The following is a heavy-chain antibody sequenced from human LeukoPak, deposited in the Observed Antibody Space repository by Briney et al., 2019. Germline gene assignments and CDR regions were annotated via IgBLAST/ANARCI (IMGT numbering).Heavy chain of an antibody. V-gene: IGHV4-4*08. CDR3: ARDLEGATRFDY. CDR1: GGSISSYY. Sequence: SETLSLTCTVSGGSISSYYWSWIRQPPGKGLEWIGSLSHTGSRFTNPSLKSRVTISLDTAMNQFSLRMSSVTAADTAMYYCARDLEGATRFDYWGQGTLVTVSS. D-gene: IGHD1-26*01. J-gene: IGHJ4*02. CDR2: LSHTGSR.